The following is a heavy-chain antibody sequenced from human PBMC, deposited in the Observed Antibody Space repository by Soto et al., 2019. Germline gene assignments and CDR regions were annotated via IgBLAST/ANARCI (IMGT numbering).Heavy chain of an antibody. Sequence: ASVKVSCKASGYTFTSYAMHWVRQAPGQRLEWMGWINAGNGNTKYSQKFQGRVTITRDTSASTAYMELSSLRSEDTAVYYCARAQLLWFGELSWFDPWGQETLVTVSS. CDR3: ARAQLLWFGELSWFDP. CDR1: GYTFTSYA. CDR2: INAGNGNT. D-gene: IGHD3-10*01. J-gene: IGHJ5*02. V-gene: IGHV1-3*01.